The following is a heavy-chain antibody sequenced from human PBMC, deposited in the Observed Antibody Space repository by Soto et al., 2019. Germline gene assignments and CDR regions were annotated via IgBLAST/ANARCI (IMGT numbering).Heavy chain of an antibody. Sequence: GGSLRLSCAASGFTFSSYWMHWVRQAPGEGLVWVSRINSDGSSTSYADSVKGRFTISRDNAKNTLYLQMNSLRAEDTAVYYCARPDSSGTYYYYGMDVWGQGTTVTVSS. J-gene: IGHJ6*02. CDR2: INSDGSST. D-gene: IGHD6-19*01. CDR1: GFTFSSYW. V-gene: IGHV3-74*01. CDR3: ARPDSSGTYYYYGMDV.